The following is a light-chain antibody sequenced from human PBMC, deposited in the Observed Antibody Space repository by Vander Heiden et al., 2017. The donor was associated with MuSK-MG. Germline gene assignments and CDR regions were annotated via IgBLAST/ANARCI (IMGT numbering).Light chain of an antibody. V-gene: IGKV6-21*01. CDR3: HQSVTVPQT. CDR2: YAS. J-gene: IGKJ1*01. Sequence: DIVLTQSPDFQSVPPKEKVTFTCRASQNVGSSLHWYQQKPHQSPKLLIKYASHSVSGVPSRFSGSGYGTDFTLTINSLEPEDAATYYCHQSVTVPQTFGQGTKVEI. CDR1: QNVGSS.